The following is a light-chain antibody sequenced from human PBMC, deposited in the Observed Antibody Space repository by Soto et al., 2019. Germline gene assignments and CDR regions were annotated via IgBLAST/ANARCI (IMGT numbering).Light chain of an antibody. CDR3: QQFGISPVYT. J-gene: IGKJ2*01. V-gene: IGKV3-20*01. CDR1: QSVSSNY. CDR2: GGS. Sequence: VVLTQSPDTLSLSPGEGGTLSCRASQSVSSNYLAWYQQKPGQAPRLLIYGGSRRATGIPDRFSGGGSGTDSTPTISRLEPEDVAVYLCQCQQFGISPVYTFGQGTKLEIK.